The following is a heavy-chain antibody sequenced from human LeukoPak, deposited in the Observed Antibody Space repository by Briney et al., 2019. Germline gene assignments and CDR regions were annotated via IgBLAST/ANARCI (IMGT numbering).Heavy chain of an antibody. D-gene: IGHD6-19*01. CDR2: IFYSGSA. V-gene: IGHV4-59*08. Sequence: SETLSLTSPVSAGTISNFYWSSIRQPPWKELEWIGYIFYSGSANYKPSHKSRVTISVDTSKNQFSLKLTAVTAADTAVYYCARGNGWYYPWGQGTLVTVSS. CDR1: AGTISNFY. CDR3: ARGNGWYYP. J-gene: IGHJ5*02.